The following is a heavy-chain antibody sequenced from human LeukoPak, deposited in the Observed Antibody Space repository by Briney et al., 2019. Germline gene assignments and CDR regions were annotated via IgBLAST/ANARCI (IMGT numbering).Heavy chain of an antibody. J-gene: IGHJ4*02. CDR3: ARSFLNWGFDY. D-gene: IGHD7-27*01. Sequence: SQTLSLTCTISGDSVSSSSTGWNWIRQSPSRGLEWLGRTYYKSKWYNDYAVSVKSRITVNPDTSKNQFSLQLNSVTPEDTAVYYCARSFLNWGFDYWGQGTLVTVSS. CDR1: GDSVSSSSTG. CDR2: TYYKSKWYN. V-gene: IGHV6-1*01.